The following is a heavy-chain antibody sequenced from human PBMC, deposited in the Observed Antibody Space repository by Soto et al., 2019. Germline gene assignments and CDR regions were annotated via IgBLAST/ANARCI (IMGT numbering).Heavy chain of an antibody. J-gene: IGHJ4*02. CDR2: IIPIFGTS. Sequence: SVKVSCKASGGTFSSYAISWVRQAPGQGLEWMGGIIPIFGTSNYAQKFQGRVTITADESTSTAYMELSSLRSEDTAVYYCAREFGRCPASPENLGKGTLVNVSP. D-gene: IGHD4-17*01. CDR1: GGTFSSYA. V-gene: IGHV1-69*13. CDR3: AREFGRCPASPEN.